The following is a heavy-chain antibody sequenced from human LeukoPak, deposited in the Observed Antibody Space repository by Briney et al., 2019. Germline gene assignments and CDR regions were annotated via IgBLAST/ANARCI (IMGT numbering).Heavy chain of an antibody. J-gene: IGHJ4*02. CDR3: ARDGVAGTSRVGDFDY. CDR2: ISSSSSTI. Sequence: GGSLRLSCAASGFTFSSYSMNWVRQAPGKGLEWVSYISSSSSTIYYADSVKGRFTISRDNAKNSLYLQMNSLRAEDTAVYYCARDGVAGTSRVGDFDYWGQGTLVTVSS. D-gene: IGHD1-7*01. CDR1: GFTFSSYS. V-gene: IGHV3-48*01.